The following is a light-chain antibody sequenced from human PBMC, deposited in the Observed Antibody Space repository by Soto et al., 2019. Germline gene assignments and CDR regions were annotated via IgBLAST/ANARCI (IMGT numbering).Light chain of an antibody. CDR2: KAS. CDR1: QTISSW. Sequence: DIQMTQSPSTLSGSVGDRVTITCRASQTISSWLAWYQQKPGKAPKLLIYKASTLKSGVPSRFSGSGSGTEFTLTISRLQPDDFATYYCQHYNSYSEAFGQRTKVDIK. V-gene: IGKV1-5*03. J-gene: IGKJ1*01. CDR3: QHYNSYSEA.